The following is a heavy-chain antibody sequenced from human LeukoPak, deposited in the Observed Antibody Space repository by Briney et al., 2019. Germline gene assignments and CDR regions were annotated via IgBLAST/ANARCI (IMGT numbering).Heavy chain of an antibody. J-gene: IGHJ4*02. V-gene: IGHV3-23*01. Sequence: GGSLRLSCAASGFTFSSYAMSWVRQAPGKGLEWVSAISGSGGSTYYADSVKGRFTISRDNPKNTLYLQMNSLRAEDTAVYYCAKARCSSSWAFDYWGQGTLVTVSS. D-gene: IGHD6-13*01. CDR1: GFTFSSYA. CDR2: ISGSGGST. CDR3: AKARCSSSWAFDY.